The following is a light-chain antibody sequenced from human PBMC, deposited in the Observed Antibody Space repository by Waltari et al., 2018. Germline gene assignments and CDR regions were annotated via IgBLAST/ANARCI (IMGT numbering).Light chain of an antibody. CDR3: QQHYISRT. Sequence: DIVMTQSPNSLAVSRGERATINCTSSQSVLYNSHNKNYLAWYQQKPGQPPKLPIYWASTRESGVPDRFSGSGSGTDFTLSISSLQAEDVAVYYCQQHYISRTFGQGTRVEIK. CDR1: QSVLYNSHNKNY. J-gene: IGKJ1*01. V-gene: IGKV4-1*01. CDR2: WAS.